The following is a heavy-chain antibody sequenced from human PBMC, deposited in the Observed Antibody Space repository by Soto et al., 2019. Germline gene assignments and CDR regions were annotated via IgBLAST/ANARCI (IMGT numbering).Heavy chain of an antibody. D-gene: IGHD3-10*01. CDR3: ARDAGSGSYYEENYYYYYMDV. CDR2: ISSSSSYI. CDR1: GFTFSSYS. J-gene: IGHJ6*03. Sequence: EVQLVESGGGLVKPGGSLRLSCAASGFTFSSYSMNWVRQAPGKGLEWVSSISSSSSYIYYADSVKGRFTISRDNAKNSLYLQMNSLRAEDTAVYYCARDAGSGSYYEENYYYYYMDVWGKGTTVTVSS. V-gene: IGHV3-21*01.